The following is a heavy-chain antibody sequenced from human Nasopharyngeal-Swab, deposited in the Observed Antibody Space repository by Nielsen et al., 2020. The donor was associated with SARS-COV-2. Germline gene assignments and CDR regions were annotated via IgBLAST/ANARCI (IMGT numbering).Heavy chain of an antibody. CDR2: INSNGGST. V-gene: IGHV3-20*01. J-gene: IGHJ3*02. CDR1: GFTFDDYG. Sequence: GGSLRLSCAASGFTFDDYGMSWVSQAPGEGLEWVSAINSNGGSTGYADSVKGRFTISRDNAKNSLYLQMNSLRAEDTALYHCAMAPTPTAADAFDIWGQGTMVTVSS. D-gene: IGHD6-25*01. CDR3: AMAPTPTAADAFDI.